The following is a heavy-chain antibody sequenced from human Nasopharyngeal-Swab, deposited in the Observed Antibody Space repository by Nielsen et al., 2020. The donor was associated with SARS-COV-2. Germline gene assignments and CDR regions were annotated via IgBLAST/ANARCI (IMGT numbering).Heavy chain of an antibody. J-gene: IGHJ6*02. CDR1: GFTFSSYW. CDR3: ARDLVVGYYGMDV. V-gene: IGHV3-74*01. Sequence: GESLKISCAASGFTFSSYWMHWVRQAPGKGLVWVSRINSDGSSTSYADSVKGRFTISRDNAKNTLYLQMNSLRAEDTAVYYCARDLVVGYYGMDVWGQGTTVTVSS. D-gene: IGHD2-15*01. CDR2: INSDGSST.